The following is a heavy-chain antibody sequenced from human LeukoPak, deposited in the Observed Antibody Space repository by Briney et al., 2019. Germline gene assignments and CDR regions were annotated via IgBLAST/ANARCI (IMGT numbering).Heavy chain of an antibody. CDR1: GFTFNKYT. J-gene: IGHJ4*02. V-gene: IGHV3-21*01. CDR2: ISSSSSYI. CDR3: ARDLNSSHFDY. Sequence: GGSLRLSCAASGFTFNKYTMNWVRQAPGKGLEWVSSISSSSSYIYYADSVKGRFTISRDNAKNSLYLQMNSLRAEDTAVYYCARDLNSSHFDYWGQGTLVTVSS. D-gene: IGHD1-1*01.